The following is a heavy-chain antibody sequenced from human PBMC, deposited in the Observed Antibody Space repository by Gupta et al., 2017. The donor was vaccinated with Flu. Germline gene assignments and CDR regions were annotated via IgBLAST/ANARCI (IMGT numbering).Heavy chain of an antibody. J-gene: IGHJ5*02. Sequence: IKDGGSINYNPSLKSRVTISVDTSKNQFSLKLSSVTAADTAVYYCARGYSSSRFDHWGQGTLVTVSS. CDR2: IKDGGSI. D-gene: IGHD6-13*01. CDR3: ARGYSSSRFDH. V-gene: IGHV4-34*01.